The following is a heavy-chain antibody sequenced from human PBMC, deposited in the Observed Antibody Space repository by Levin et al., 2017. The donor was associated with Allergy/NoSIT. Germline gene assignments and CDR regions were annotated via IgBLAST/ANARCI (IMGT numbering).Heavy chain of an antibody. V-gene: IGHV1-69*04. CDR2: IIPILGIA. D-gene: IGHD4-23*01. CDR1: GGTFSSYT. J-gene: IGHJ6*02. Sequence: ASVKVSCKASGGTFSSYTISWVRQAPGQGLEWMGRIIPILGIANYAQKFQGRVTITADKSTSTAYMELSSLRSEDTAVYYCARERATVVTGVFYYGMDVWGQGTTVTVSS. CDR3: ARERATVVTGVFYYGMDV.